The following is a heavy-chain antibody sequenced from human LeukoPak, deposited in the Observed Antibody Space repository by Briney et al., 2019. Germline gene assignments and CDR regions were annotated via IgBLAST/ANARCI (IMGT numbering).Heavy chain of an antibody. CDR3: ARFAIAARCVDY. J-gene: IGHJ4*02. CDR1: GFTLSSYA. V-gene: IGHV3-21*01. Sequence: PGGSLRLSCAASGFTLSSYAMTWVRQAPGKGLEWVSSISSSSSYIYYADSVKGRFTISRDNAKNSLYLQMNSLRAEDTAVYYCARFAIAARCVDYWGQGTLVTVSS. D-gene: IGHD6-6*01. CDR2: ISSSSSYI.